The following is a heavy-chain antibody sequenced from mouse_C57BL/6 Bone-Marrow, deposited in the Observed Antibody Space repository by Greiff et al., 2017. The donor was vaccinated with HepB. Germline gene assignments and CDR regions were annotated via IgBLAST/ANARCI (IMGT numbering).Heavy chain of an antibody. J-gene: IGHJ3*01. V-gene: IGHV6-6*01. D-gene: IGHD1-1*01. Sequence: PGGSMKLSCAASGFTFSDAWMDWVRQSPEKGLEWVAEIRNKANNHATYYAESVKGRFTISRDDSKSSVYLQMNSLRAEDTGIYYCTNYYGSSYGFAYWGQGTLVTVSA. CDR2: IRNKANNHAT. CDR3: TNYYGSSYGFAY. CDR1: GFTFSDAW.